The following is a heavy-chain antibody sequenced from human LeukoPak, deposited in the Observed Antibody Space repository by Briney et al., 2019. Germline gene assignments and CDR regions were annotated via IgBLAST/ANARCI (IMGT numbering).Heavy chain of an antibody. Sequence: EASVKVSCKASGYTFTSYYMHWVRQAPGQGLEWMGIIDPSDGSTSCAQKFQGRVTMTRDRSTSTVYMELSSLRSEDPAVYYCARSKKKFDYWGQGTLVTVSS. CDR3: ARSKKKFDY. V-gene: IGHV1-46*01. CDR1: GYTFTSYY. CDR2: IDPSDGST. J-gene: IGHJ4*02.